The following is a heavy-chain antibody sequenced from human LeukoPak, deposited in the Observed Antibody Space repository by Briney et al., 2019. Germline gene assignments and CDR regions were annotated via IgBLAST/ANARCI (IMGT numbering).Heavy chain of an antibody. CDR1: GFIFSDYS. Sequence: GGSLRLSCAASGFIFSDYSMNWVRQAPGKGLEWVSSISSGSTYIYYADSVKGRFTISRDNGETSLYLQMSSLRTEDTAVYYCARDFRSGSYSGDYYFDYWGQGTLVTVSS. J-gene: IGHJ4*02. V-gene: IGHV3-21*01. CDR2: ISSGSTYI. D-gene: IGHD1-26*01. CDR3: ARDFRSGSYSGDYYFDY.